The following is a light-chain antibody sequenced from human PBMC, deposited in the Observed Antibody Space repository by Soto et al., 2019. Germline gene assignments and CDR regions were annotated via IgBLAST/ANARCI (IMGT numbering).Light chain of an antibody. CDR3: QQHQYWPPIT. V-gene: IGKV3-15*01. J-gene: IGKJ5*01. CDR2: GAS. Sequence: EIVMTQSPATLSVSPWERATLSCRASQSVSTNFAWYQQKPGQAPRLLIYGASTRATGIPARFSGSGSGTEFTLTISSLEPEDFAVYYCQQHQYWPPITFGQGTRLEI. CDR1: QSVSTN.